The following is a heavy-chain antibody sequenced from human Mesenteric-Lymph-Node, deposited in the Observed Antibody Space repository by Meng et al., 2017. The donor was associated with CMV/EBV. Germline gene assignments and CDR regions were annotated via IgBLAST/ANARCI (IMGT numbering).Heavy chain of an antibody. CDR1: GGSMSGYF. CDR3: ARVVRGFDV. CDR2: IPYSGRT. Sequence: SETLSLTCTVSGGSMSGYFWNWIRQSPGKGLEWIAYIPYSGRTDYNPSLKSRVTISIDTSENQFSLNLKSVTAADTAVYYCARVVRGFDVWGQGTTVTVSS. D-gene: IGHD3-10*01. V-gene: IGHV4-59*01. J-gene: IGHJ6*02.